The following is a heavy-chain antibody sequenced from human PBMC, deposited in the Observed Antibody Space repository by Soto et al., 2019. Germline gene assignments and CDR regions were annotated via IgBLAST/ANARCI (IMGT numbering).Heavy chain of an antibody. D-gene: IGHD3-9*01. J-gene: IGHJ4*02. CDR1: GGSISSGGYY. CDR3: ASGVLRYFDWLLTRFDY. V-gene: IGHV4-31*03. Sequence: PSETLSLTCTVSGGSISSGGYYWSWIRQHPGKGLEWIGYIYYSGSTYYNPSLKSRVTISVDTSKNQFSLKLSSVTAADTAVYYCASGVLRYFDWLLTRFDYWGQGTLVTVSS. CDR2: IYYSGST.